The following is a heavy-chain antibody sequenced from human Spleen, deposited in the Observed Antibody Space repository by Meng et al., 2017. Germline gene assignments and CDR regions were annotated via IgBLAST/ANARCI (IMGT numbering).Heavy chain of an antibody. D-gene: IGHD4-11*01. V-gene: IGHV4-34*01. CDR2: INHSGST. J-gene: IGHJ4*02. CDR1: GGSFSDYY. CDR3: ARGPTTMAHDFDY. Sequence: QGQLQQVGGGLLKPSETLSLTFVVSGGSFSDYYWSWIRQPPGKGLEWIGEINHSGSTNYNPSLESRATISVDTSQNNLSLKLSSVTAADSAVYYCARGPTTMAHDFDYWGQGTLVTVSS.